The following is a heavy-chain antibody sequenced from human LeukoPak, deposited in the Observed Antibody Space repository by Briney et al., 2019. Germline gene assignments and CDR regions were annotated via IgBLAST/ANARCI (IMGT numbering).Heavy chain of an antibody. J-gene: IGHJ6*03. V-gene: IGHV1-2*02. CDR1: GYTFTGYY. D-gene: IGHD2-15*01. CDR2: INPNSGGT. CDR3: ARDLGDCSGGSCYSYYMDV. Sequence: ASVKVSCKASGYTFTGYYMHWVRQAPGQGLEWMGWINPNSGGTNYAQKFQGRVTMTRDTSISTAYMELSRLRSDDTAVYYCARDLGDCSGGSCYSYYMDVWGKGTTVTISS.